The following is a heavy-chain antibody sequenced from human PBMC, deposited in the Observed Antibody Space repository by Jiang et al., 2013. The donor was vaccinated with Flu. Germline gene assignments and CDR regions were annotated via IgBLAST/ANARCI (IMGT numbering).Heavy chain of an antibody. D-gene: IGHD3-3*01. V-gene: IGHV3-23*01. CDR3: AKLELRFLEWFQANWFDP. Sequence: GFTFSSYAMSWVRLGSREGAWSGSQRISGSGGSTYYADSVKGRFTISRDNSKNTLYLQMNSLRAEDTAVYYCAKLELRFLEWFQANWFDPWGQGTLVTVSS. CDR1: GFTFSSYA. J-gene: IGHJ5*02. CDR2: ISGSGGST.